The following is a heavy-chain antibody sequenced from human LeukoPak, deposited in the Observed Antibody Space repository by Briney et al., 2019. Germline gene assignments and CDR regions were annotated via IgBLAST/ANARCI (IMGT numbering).Heavy chain of an antibody. CDR1: GFTFSSYW. V-gene: IGHV3-74*01. CDR3: ARGDGYAQRD. D-gene: IGHD5-12*01. CDR2: INSDGSST. Sequence: GGSLRLSCAASGFTFSSYWMHWVRQAPGKGLVWVSRINSDGSSTSYADSVKGRLAISRDNAKNTLYLQMNSLRVEDTAVYYCARGDGYAQRDWGQGTLVTVPS. J-gene: IGHJ4*02.